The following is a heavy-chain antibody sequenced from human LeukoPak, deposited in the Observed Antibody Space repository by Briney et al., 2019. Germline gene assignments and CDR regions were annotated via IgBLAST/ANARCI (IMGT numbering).Heavy chain of an antibody. CDR3: AREPSSSWSPLDPQNDAFDI. D-gene: IGHD6-13*01. J-gene: IGHJ3*02. CDR1: GFTLTGHN. Sequence: PGGSLGLSCAASGFTLTGHNMNWVRQAPGKGLEWISFVSISSSTIYYADSVKGRFSISRDNSKNTLYLQMNSLRAEDTAVYYCAREPSSSWSPLDPQNDAFDIWGQGTMVTVSS. CDR2: VSISSSTI. V-gene: IGHV3-48*01.